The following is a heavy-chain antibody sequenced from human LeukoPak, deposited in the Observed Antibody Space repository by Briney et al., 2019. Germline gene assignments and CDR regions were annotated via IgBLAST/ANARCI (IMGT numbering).Heavy chain of an antibody. Sequence: GRSLRLSCAASGFTFDDYAMLWVRQAPGKGLEWVSGISWNSGSIGYADSVKGRFTISRDNDKNSLYLQMNSLRAEDTALYYCAKTGMAYDAFDIWGQGTMVTVSS. J-gene: IGHJ3*02. CDR1: GFTFDDYA. CDR2: ISWNSGSI. V-gene: IGHV3-9*01. D-gene: IGHD5-24*01. CDR3: AKTGMAYDAFDI.